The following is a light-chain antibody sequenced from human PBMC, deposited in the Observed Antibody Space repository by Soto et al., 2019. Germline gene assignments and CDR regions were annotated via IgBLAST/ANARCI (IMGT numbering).Light chain of an antibody. CDR2: GIH. J-gene: IGLJ1*01. V-gene: IGLV1-44*01. Sequence: QSVLTQPPSASAAPGQGVTISCSGSSSNIEFNTVNWYQKLPGTAPKLLIYGIHQRPSGVPDRFSGSKSGTSASLAISGLQSEDEADYYCSAWDDRLNAFVFGSGTKLTVL. CDR3: SAWDDRLNAFV. CDR1: SSNIEFNT.